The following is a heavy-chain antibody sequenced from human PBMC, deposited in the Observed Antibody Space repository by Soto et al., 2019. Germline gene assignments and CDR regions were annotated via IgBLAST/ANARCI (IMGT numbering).Heavy chain of an antibody. CDR2: ITSDTNTI. Sequence: EVQLVESGGGLVQPGGSLRLTCVASGFPFSIYSMNWVRQAPGKGLEWSSYITSDTNTIKYADSVKGRFTISRDNAKNVVYMQMNSLRDEDKAVYCCARSVEGHFDYWGQGTVVTVSS. V-gene: IGHV3-48*02. CDR1: GFPFSIYS. J-gene: IGHJ4*02. D-gene: IGHD6-19*01. CDR3: ARSVEGHFDY.